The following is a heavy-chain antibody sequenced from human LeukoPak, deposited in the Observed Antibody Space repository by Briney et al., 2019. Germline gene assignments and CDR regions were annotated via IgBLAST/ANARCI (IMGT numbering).Heavy chain of an antibody. V-gene: IGHV3-21*01. Sequence: GGSLRLSCAASGFTFNTYTMNWVRQAPGKGLEWVSYISSSSTYIFYADSVKGRFTISRDNAKNSLYLQMNNLRAEDTAMYYCARDGDYGGTDFDSWGQGTLVTVSS. CDR2: ISSSSTYI. D-gene: IGHD4-23*01. CDR3: ARDGDYGGTDFDS. J-gene: IGHJ4*02. CDR1: GFTFNTYT.